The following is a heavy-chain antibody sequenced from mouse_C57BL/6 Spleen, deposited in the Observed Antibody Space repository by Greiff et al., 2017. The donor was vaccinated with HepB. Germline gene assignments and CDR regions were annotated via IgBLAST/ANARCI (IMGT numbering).Heavy chain of an antibody. CDR1: GYTFTDYY. J-gene: IGHJ3*01. CDR2: INPYNGGT. CDR3: AGYGYDVEGFAY. V-gene: IGHV1-19*01. Sequence: VQLQQSGPVLVKPGASVKMSCKASGYTFTDYYMNWVKQSHGKSLEWIGVINPYNGGTSYNQKFKGKATLTVDKSSSTAYMELNSLTSEDSAVYYCAGYGYDVEGFAYWGQGTLVTVSA. D-gene: IGHD2-2*01.